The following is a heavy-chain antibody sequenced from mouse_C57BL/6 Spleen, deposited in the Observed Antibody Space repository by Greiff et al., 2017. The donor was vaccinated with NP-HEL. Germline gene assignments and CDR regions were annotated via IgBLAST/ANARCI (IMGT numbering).Heavy chain of an antibody. CDR1: GYSITSGYY. CDR3: AREGPAQALDY. J-gene: IGHJ2*01. Sequence: DVQLQESGPGLVKPSQSLSLTCSVTGYSITSGYYWNWIRQFPGNKLEWMGYISYDGSNNYNPSLKNRISITRDTSKNQFFLKLNSVTTEDTATYYCAREGPAQALDYWGQGTTLTVSS. V-gene: IGHV3-6*01. D-gene: IGHD3-2*02. CDR2: ISYDGSN.